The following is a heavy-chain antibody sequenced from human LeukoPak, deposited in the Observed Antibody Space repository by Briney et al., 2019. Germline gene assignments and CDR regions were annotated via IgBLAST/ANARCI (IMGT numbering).Heavy chain of an antibody. D-gene: IGHD6-13*01. Sequence: ASVKVSCKASGYTFTSYGISWVRQAPGQGLEWMGWISAYNGNTNYAQKLQGRVTMTTDTSTSTAYMELRSLRSDDTAVYYCARMCSSSWPPKYYFDYWGQGTLVTVSS. CDR1: GYTFTSYG. CDR3: ARMCSSSWPPKYYFDY. CDR2: ISAYNGNT. V-gene: IGHV1-18*01. J-gene: IGHJ4*02.